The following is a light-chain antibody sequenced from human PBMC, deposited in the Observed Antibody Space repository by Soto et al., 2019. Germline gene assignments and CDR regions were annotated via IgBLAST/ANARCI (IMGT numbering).Light chain of an antibody. Sequence: QSVLTQPASVSGSPGQSITVSCTGTSSDVGAYDYVSWYQHHPGKAPKLIIYEVTNRPSGVSNRFSGSKSGNTASLTISGLQAEDEADYYCNSYTRSTKYVFGTGTKVTGL. CDR2: EVT. V-gene: IGLV2-14*01. CDR3: NSYTRSTKYV. CDR1: SSDVGAYDY. J-gene: IGLJ1*01.